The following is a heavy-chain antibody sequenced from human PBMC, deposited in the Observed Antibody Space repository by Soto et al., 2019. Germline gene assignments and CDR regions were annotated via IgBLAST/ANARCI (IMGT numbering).Heavy chain of an antibody. CDR1: GGSISSYY. Sequence: PSETLSLTCTVSGGSISSYYWSWIRQPPGKGLEWIGYIYYSGNTNYTPSLKSRATISLDTSRNQFFLNLNSVTAADTAVYYCARDVGSSHGPGHPHYFDYWGQGTLVTVSS. CDR2: IYYSGNT. J-gene: IGHJ4*02. V-gene: IGHV4-59*12. CDR3: ARDVGSSHGPGHPHYFDY. D-gene: IGHD2-2*01.